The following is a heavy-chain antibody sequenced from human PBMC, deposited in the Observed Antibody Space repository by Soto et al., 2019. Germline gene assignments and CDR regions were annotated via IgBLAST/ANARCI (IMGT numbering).Heavy chain of an antibody. CDR3: ASWAGQVRDFGGPLDY. CDR2: ISGYNGNT. V-gene: IGHV1-18*04. Sequence: GASVKVSCKASGYTFRTHGVSWVRRAPGQGLEWMGWISGYNGNTNYAQKFQGRVTMTTETSTNTAYMELRSLRSDDTALYYCASWAGQVRDFGGPLDYWGQGTLVTVPS. D-gene: IGHD4-17*01. J-gene: IGHJ4*02. CDR1: GYTFRTHG.